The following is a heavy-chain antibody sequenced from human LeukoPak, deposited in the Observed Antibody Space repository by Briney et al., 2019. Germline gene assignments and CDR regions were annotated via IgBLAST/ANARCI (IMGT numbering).Heavy chain of an antibody. D-gene: IGHD3-22*01. Sequence: GRSLRLSCAASGFTFDDYAMHWVRQAPGKGLEWVSGISWNSGSIGYADSVKGRFTISRDNAKNSLYLQMNGLRAEDTALYYCAKDMNLYYYDSSGYYQGGGFDYWGQGTLVTVSS. J-gene: IGHJ4*02. V-gene: IGHV3-9*01. CDR1: GFTFDDYA. CDR3: AKDMNLYYYDSSGYYQGGGFDY. CDR2: ISWNSGSI.